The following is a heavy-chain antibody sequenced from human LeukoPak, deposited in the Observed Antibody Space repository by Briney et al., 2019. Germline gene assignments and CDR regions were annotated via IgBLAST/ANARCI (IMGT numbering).Heavy chain of an antibody. V-gene: IGHV1-69*05. D-gene: IGHD3-9*01. J-gene: IGHJ4*02. CDR3: ARHISRYFDWLPYFDY. Sequence: RRASVKVSCKASGGTFSSYAISWVRQAPGQGLEWMGGIIPIFGTANYAQKFQGRVTITTDESTSTAYMELSSLRSEDTAVYYCARHISRYFDWLPYFDYWGQGTLVTVSS. CDR1: GGTFSSYA. CDR2: IIPIFGTA.